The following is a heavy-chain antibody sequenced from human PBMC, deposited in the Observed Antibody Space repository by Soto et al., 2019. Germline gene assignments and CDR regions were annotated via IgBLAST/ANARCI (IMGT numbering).Heavy chain of an antibody. CDR1: GGSISSGGYY. D-gene: IGHD3-9*01. J-gene: IGHJ5*02. Sequence: QVQLQESGPGLVKPSQTLSLTCTVSGGSISSGGYYWSWIRQHPGKGLEWIGYIYYSGSTYYNPSLKSRVTISVDTSKNQFSLKLSSVTAADTAVYYCARVATRGYDILTGYYTNWFDPWGQGTLVTVSS. CDR3: ARVATRGYDILTGYYTNWFDP. V-gene: IGHV4-31*03. CDR2: IYYSGST.